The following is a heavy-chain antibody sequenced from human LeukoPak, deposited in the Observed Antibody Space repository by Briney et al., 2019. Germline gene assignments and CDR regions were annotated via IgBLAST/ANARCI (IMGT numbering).Heavy chain of an antibody. CDR3: AKDPYGGMHHDAFDI. J-gene: IGHJ3*02. D-gene: IGHD4-23*01. CDR2: IRYDGSNK. CDR1: GFTSSGYG. V-gene: IGHV3-30*02. Sequence: GGSLRLSCAASGFTSSGYGMHWVRQAPGKGLEWVAFIRYDGSNKYYADSVKGRFTISRDNSKNTLYLQMNSLRAEDTAVYYCAKDPYGGMHHDAFDIWGQGTMVTVSS.